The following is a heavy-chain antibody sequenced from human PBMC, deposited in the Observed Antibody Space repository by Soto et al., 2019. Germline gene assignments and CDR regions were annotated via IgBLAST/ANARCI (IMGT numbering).Heavy chain of an antibody. J-gene: IGHJ4*02. CDR2: ISGSGGST. V-gene: IGHV3-23*01. CDR1: GFTFSSYA. Sequence: LRLSCAASGFTFSSYAMSWVRQAPGKGLEWVSGISGSGGSTHYADSVKGRFTISGDNSKNTLHLQMNSLRAEDTAVYYCAKETIVVVPTAIRGAVDYWGQGTLVTVSS. CDR3: AKETIVVVPTAIRGAVDY. D-gene: IGHD2-2*01.